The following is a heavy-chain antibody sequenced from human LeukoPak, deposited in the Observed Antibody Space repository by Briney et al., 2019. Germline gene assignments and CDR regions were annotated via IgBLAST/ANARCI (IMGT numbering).Heavy chain of an antibody. D-gene: IGHD6-13*01. CDR3: ARDQGGYSSSWIDY. CDR2: IYYSGST. J-gene: IGHJ4*02. CDR1: GGSVSSGSYY. Sequence: SETLSLTCTVSGGSVSSGSYYWSWIRQPPGKGLEWIGYIYYSGSTNYNPSLKSRVTISVDTSKNQFSLKLSSVTAADTAVYYCARDQGGYSSSWIDYWGQGTLVTVSS. V-gene: IGHV4-61*01.